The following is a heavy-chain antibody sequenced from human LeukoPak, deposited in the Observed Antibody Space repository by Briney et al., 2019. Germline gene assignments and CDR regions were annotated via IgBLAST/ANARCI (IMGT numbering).Heavy chain of an antibody. D-gene: IGHD3-3*01. Sequence: SVKVSCKASGGTFSSYAISWMRQAPGQGLEWMGGIIPIFGTANYAQKFQGRVTITTDESTSTAYMELSSLRSEDTAVYYCASSKDDFWSGYRPYYYYYMDVWGKGTTVTVSS. CDR3: ASSKDDFWSGYRPYYYYYMDV. J-gene: IGHJ6*03. CDR1: GGTFSSYA. CDR2: IIPIFGTA. V-gene: IGHV1-69*05.